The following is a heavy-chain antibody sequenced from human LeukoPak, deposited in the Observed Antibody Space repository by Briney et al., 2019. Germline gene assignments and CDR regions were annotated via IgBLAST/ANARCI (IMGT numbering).Heavy chain of an antibody. V-gene: IGHV4-61*02. J-gene: IGHJ5*02. Sequence: SETLSLTCTVSGGSISSGSYYWSWIRQPAGKGLEWIGRIYTSGSTNYNPSLKSRVTISVDTSKNQFSLKLSSVTAADTAVYYCARGMIAPFDSNRNRFDPWGQGTLVTVSS. CDR3: ARGMIAPFDSNRNRFDP. CDR1: GGSISSGSYY. CDR2: IYTSGST. D-gene: IGHD3-22*01.